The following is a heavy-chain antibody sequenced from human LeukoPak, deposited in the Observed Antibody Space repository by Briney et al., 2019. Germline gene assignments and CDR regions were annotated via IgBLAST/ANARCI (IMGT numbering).Heavy chain of an antibody. CDR1: GFTFSSYW. V-gene: IGHV3-7*01. CDR3: ARAGISGWAYYFDY. CDR2: IKQDGSEK. D-gene: IGHD3-3*02. J-gene: IGHJ4*02. Sequence: GGPLRLSCAASGFTFSSYWMSWVRQAPGNGLEWVANIKQDGSEKYYVDSVKGRFTISRDNAKNSLYLQMNSLRAEDTAVYYCARAGISGWAYYFDYWGQGTLVTVSS.